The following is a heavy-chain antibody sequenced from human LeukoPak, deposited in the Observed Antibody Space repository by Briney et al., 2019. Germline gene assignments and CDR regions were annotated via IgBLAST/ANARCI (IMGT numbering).Heavy chain of an antibody. CDR3: ARAPHYSNYGPYYYGMDV. V-gene: IGHV3-30-3*01. J-gene: IGHJ6*02. Sequence: GGSLRLSCAASGFTFSSYAMHWVRQAPGKGLEWVAVISYDGSNKYYADSVKGRFTISRDNSKNTLYLQMNSLRAEDTAVYYCARAPHYSNYGPYYYGMDVWGQGTTVTVSS. CDR2: ISYDGSNK. CDR1: GFTFSSYA. D-gene: IGHD4-11*01.